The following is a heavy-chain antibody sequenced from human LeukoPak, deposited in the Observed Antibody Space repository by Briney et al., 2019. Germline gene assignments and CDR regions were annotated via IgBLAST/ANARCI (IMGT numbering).Heavy chain of an antibody. V-gene: IGHV4-38-2*01. J-gene: IGHJ4*02. CDR2: IYHSGST. D-gene: IGHD2-2*01. Sequence: PSETLSLTCAVSGYSISSGYYWGWIRPPPGKGLEWIGSIYHSGSTYYNPSLKSRVTISVDTSKNQFSLKLSSVTAADTAVYYCARLRCSSTSCYLGYYFDYWGQGTLVTVSS. CDR1: GYSISSGYY. CDR3: ARLRCSSTSCYLGYYFDY.